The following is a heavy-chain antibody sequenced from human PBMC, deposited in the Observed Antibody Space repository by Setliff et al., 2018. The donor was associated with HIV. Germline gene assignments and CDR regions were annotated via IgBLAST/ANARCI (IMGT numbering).Heavy chain of an antibody. D-gene: IGHD6-19*01. CDR2: ISPNFGHT. Sequence: ASVKVSCKASGYTFTTYGISWVRQAPGHRLEWMGWISPNFGHTNYAQNFLGRGTMTIDTSTSRAYMELRSLSSDDTAMYFCARLGSGWSDSYYYAMDIWGQGTTVTVSS. J-gene: IGHJ6*02. CDR3: ARLGSGWSDSYYYAMDI. CDR1: GYTFTTYG. V-gene: IGHV1-18*01.